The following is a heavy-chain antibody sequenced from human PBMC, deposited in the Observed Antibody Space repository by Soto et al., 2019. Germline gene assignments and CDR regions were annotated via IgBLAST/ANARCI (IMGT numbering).Heavy chain of an antibody. Sequence: GGSLRLSCAASGFTFSSYGMHWVRQAPGKGLEWVAVIWYDGSNKYYADSVKGRFTISRDNSKNTLYLQMNSLRAEDTAVYYCAKDGEGANIYNYWGQGTLVTVSS. V-gene: IGHV3-33*06. D-gene: IGHD3-10*01. J-gene: IGHJ4*02. CDR2: IWYDGSNK. CDR1: GFTFSSYG. CDR3: AKDGEGANIYNY.